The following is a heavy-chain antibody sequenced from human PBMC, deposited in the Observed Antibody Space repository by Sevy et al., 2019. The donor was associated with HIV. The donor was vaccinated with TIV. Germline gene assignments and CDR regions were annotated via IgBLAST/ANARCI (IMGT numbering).Heavy chain of an antibody. V-gene: IGHV1-2*06. CDR1: GYMFSDYN. D-gene: IGHD1-20*01. J-gene: IGHJ3*02. Sequence: ASVKVSCKATGYMFSDYNMHWVQQAPGQGLEWMALINPNSGVTIYAQKFRGRVSLTRNTSMSIAYMELSALTSDDTAVYYCVREDNNAPRTLLSFDIWGQGTMVTVSS. CDR3: VREDNNAPRTLLSFDI. CDR2: INPNSGVT.